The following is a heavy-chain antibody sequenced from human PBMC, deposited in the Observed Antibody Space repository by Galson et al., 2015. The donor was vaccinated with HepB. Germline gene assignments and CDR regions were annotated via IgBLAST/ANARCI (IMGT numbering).Heavy chain of an antibody. V-gene: IGHV3-30*04. Sequence: SLRLSCAASGFTFSSYAMHWVRQAPGKGLEWVAVISYDGSNKYYADSVKGRFTISRDNSKNTLYLQMNSLRAEDTAVYYCARGLSGWYSSLDYWGQGTLVTVSS. D-gene: IGHD6-19*01. CDR3: ARGLSGWYSSLDY. CDR2: ISYDGSNK. J-gene: IGHJ4*02. CDR1: GFTFSSYA.